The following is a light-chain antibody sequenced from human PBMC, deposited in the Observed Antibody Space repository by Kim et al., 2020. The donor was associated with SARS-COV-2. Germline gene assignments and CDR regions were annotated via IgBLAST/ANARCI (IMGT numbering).Light chain of an antibody. V-gene: IGLV4-69*01. J-gene: IGLJ3*02. CDR1: SGHSSYA. Sequence: ASVKLTCTLGSGHSSYAIACHQQQPEKGPRYLMKLNSDGSHSKGDGIPDRFSGSSSGAERYLTISSLQSEDEADYYCQTWGTGIGFGGGTQLTVL. CDR3: QTWGTGIG. CDR2: LNSDGSH.